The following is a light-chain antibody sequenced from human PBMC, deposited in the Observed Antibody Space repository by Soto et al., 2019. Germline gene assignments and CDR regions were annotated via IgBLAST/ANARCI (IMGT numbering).Light chain of an antibody. CDR3: QQYNSYSPT. V-gene: IGKV1-9*01. Sequence: DIQLTQSPSFLSASVGDRVTITCRASQGISSYLAWYQQKPGKAPKLLIYAASTLQSGVPSRFSGSGSGTEFSLTISSLQPDDFATYYCQQYNSYSPTLGQGTKVDIK. J-gene: IGKJ1*01. CDR1: QGISSY. CDR2: AAS.